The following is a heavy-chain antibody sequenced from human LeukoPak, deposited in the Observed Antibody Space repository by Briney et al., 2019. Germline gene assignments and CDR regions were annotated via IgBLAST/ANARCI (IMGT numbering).Heavy chain of an antibody. V-gene: IGHV4-4*02. J-gene: IGHJ4*02. CDR1: GGSISSGNW. CDR2: IHHSGST. CDR3: WHSGYESGFDY. Sequence: ASGTLSLTCAVSGGSISSGNWWSWVRPPPGKGLEWIGEIHHSGSTNYNPSLKSRVTISVDNSKNQFSLKVRSVTAADTAVYYCWHSGYESGFDYWGQGTLVTVSS. D-gene: IGHD5-12*01.